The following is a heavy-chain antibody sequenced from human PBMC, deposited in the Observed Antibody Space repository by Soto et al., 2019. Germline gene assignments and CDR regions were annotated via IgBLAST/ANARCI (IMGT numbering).Heavy chain of an antibody. CDR1: GGSISSGDYY. CDR2: FYYSGST. Sequence: QVQLQESGPGLVKPSQTLSLTCTVSGGSISSGDYYWSWIRQPPGKGLEWIGYFYYSGSTYYYPSLKSRVTIALDTSKTQSSLKLSSVIAAATAVYYCALYCGSSVYFDYWGLLSLVNVPS. J-gene: IGHJ4*02. D-gene: IGHD2-15*01. CDR3: ALYCGSSVYFDY. V-gene: IGHV4-30-4*01.